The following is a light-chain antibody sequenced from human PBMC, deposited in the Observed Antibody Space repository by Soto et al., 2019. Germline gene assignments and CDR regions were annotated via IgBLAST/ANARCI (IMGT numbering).Light chain of an antibody. V-gene: IGKV3-15*01. CDR1: QSVNLN. CDR3: QQCVSWPPLT. CDR2: GAS. Sequence: EIVMTQSPATLSVSPGETATLSCRASQSVNLNLAWYQQKPGQAPRLLIYGASIRAPGIPARFSGSGAGTEFTLTINSLQSEDSAVYYCQQCVSWPPLTFGGGTTVEIK. J-gene: IGKJ4*01.